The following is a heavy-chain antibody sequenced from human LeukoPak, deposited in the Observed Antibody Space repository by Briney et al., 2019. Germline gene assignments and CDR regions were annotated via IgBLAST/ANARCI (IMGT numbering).Heavy chain of an antibody. Sequence: GGSLRLSCSASGFTFSSVSMHWVRQAPWKGLEYVSSIIPDGNSKYYTDSVKGRVTISRDNSKTLLYLEMSSMSNEDTAVYFSVKNMVWGVILPAYFDYWGQGTLVTVSS. D-gene: IGHD3-10*01. J-gene: IGHJ4*02. CDR3: VKNMVWGVILPAYFDY. V-gene: IGHV3-64D*06. CDR1: GFTFSSVS. CDR2: IIPDGNSK.